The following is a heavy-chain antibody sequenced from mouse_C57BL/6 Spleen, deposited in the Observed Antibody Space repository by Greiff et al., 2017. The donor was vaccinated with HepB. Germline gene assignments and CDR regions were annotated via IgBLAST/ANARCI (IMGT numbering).Heavy chain of an antibody. Sequence: QVHVKQPGTELVKPGASVKLSCKASGYTFTSYWMHWVKQRPGQGLEWIGNINPSNGGTNYNEKFKSKATLTVDKSSSTAYMQLSSLTSEDSAVYYCARWGSGYSFAYWGQGTLVTVSA. CDR2: INPSNGGT. CDR1: GYTFTSYW. D-gene: IGHD3-2*02. J-gene: IGHJ3*01. V-gene: IGHV1-53*01. CDR3: ARWGSGYSFAY.